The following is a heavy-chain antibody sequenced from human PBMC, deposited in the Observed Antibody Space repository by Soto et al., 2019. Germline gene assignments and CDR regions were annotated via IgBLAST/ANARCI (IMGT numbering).Heavy chain of an antibody. J-gene: IGHJ4*02. CDR1: GFTFSTYA. CDR3: AKDRNYPRDQFHY. CDR2: ISANGQGI. Sequence: GGSLRLSCAASGFTFSTYALSWVRQAPGKGLEWVSAISANGQGIYYADSVRGRFTISRDNSKNTIFLHMDSLRAEDTAVYYCAKDRNYPRDQFHYWGQGTLVTSPQ. V-gene: IGHV3-23*01. D-gene: IGHD1-7*01.